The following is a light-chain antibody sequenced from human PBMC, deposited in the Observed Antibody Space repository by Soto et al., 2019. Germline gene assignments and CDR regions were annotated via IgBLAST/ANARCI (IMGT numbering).Light chain of an antibody. V-gene: IGKV2-28*01. CDR1: QXLLHSNGYNY. Sequence: IVMTQSPLSLPVTPGEPSSISCMSSQXLLHSNGYNYLDWYLQKPGQSPQLLIYLGSNRASGVPDRFSGSGSGTDFTLKISRVEAEDVGVYYCMQALQTPLTFGGGTKVDI. CDR2: LGS. J-gene: IGKJ4*01. CDR3: MQALQTPLT.